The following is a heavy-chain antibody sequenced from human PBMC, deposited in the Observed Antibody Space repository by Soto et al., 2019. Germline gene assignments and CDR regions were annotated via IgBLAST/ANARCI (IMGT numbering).Heavy chain of an antibody. CDR1: GFTFSSYG. Sequence: QVQLVESGGGVVQPGRSLRLSCAASGFTFSSYGMHWVGQAPGKGLEWVAVISYDGSNKYYADSVKGRFTISRDNSKNTLYLQMNSLRAEDTAVYYCAKDLGRELRDYWGQGTLVTVSS. J-gene: IGHJ4*02. V-gene: IGHV3-30*18. CDR2: ISYDGSNK. CDR3: AKDLGRELRDY. D-gene: IGHD1-26*01.